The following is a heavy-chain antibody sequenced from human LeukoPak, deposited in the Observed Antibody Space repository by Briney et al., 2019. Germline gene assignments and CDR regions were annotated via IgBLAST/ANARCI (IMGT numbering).Heavy chain of an antibody. CDR1: GFTFSNYV. V-gene: IGHV3-30*04. J-gene: IGHJ4*02. CDR2: ISYDGSNQ. Sequence: GGSLRLSCAASGFTFSNYVLHWVRQAPGKGLESVAVISYDGSNQYYADSVKGRFTISRDNSENTLFLHMNSLRAEDTAVYYCARARGGTSLDFWGQGTLVTVSS. D-gene: IGHD3-10*01. CDR3: ARARGGTSLDF.